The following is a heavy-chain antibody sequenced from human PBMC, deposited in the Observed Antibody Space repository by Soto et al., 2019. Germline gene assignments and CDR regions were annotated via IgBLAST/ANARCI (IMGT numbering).Heavy chain of an antibody. V-gene: IGHV4-59*01. J-gene: IGHJ4*02. Sequence: SETLSLTCTVSGGSISSYYWSWIRQPPGKGLEWIGYIYYSGSANYNPSLKSRVTISVDTPKNQFSLKLSSVTAADTAVYYCARESKGSSWSFDYWGQGTLVTVSS. CDR1: GGSISSYY. CDR3: ARESKGSSWSFDY. D-gene: IGHD6-13*01. CDR2: IYYSGSA.